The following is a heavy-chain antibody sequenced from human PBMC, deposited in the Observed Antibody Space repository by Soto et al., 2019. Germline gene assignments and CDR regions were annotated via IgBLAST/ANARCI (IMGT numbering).Heavy chain of an antibody. V-gene: IGHV1-2*04. J-gene: IGHJ6*03. CDR3: ARALGGGYCSSTSCPTPVLYMDV. Sequence: GASVKVSCKASGYTFTGYYMHWVRQAPGQGLEWMGWINPNSGGTNYAQKFQGWVTMTRDTSISTAYMELSRLRSDDTAVYYCARALGGGYCSSTSCPTPVLYMDVWGNGTTVTVSS. CDR2: INPNSGGT. CDR1: GYTFTGYY. D-gene: IGHD2-2*01.